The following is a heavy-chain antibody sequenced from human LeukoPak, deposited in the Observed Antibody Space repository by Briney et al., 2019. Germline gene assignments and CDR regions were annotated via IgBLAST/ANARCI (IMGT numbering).Heavy chain of an antibody. CDR3: ARTYHSTWSLGAFDI. V-gene: IGHV3-30*03. D-gene: IGHD6-6*01. CDR1: GFSFSNYG. Sequence: PGGSLRLSCAASGFSFSNYGMHWVRQAPGKGLEGGTAISYDGTSKYYIDSVKGRFTISRDSSQNTLYLQMNSLRAEDTAVYFCARTYHSTWSLGAFDIWGQGTIVTVAS. J-gene: IGHJ3*02. CDR2: ISYDGTSK.